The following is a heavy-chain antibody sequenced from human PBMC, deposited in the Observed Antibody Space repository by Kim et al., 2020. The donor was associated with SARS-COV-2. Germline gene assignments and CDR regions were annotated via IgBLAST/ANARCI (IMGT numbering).Heavy chain of an antibody. J-gene: IGHJ4*02. CDR3: ASGTTVTTLLRFRGDS. CDR1: GGSFSGYY. Sequence: SETLSLTCAVYGGSFSGYYWSWIRQPPGKGLEWIGEINHSGSTNYNPSLKSRVTISVDTSKNQFSLKLSSVTAADTAVYYCASGTTVTTLLRFRGDSWGQGTLVTVSS. D-gene: IGHD4-17*01. V-gene: IGHV4-34*01. CDR2: INHSGST.